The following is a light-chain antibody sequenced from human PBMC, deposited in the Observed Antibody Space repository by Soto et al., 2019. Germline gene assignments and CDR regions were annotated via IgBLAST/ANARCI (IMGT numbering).Light chain of an antibody. V-gene: IGKV1-5*01. Sequence: DIQMTQTPSTLSSSVGDRVTITCRASQSIINYLAWYQQKPGKAPKLLIFDASTLESGVPSRFSGSVSGTEFTLTIISLQPDDFATYYCQQYYSYSTWTFGQGTKVEIK. CDR1: QSIINY. CDR3: QQYYSYSTWT. CDR2: DAS. J-gene: IGKJ1*01.